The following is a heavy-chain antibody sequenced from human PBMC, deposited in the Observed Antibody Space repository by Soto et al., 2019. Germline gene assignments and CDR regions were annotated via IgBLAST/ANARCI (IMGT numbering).Heavy chain of an antibody. CDR1: GGSFSGYY. V-gene: IGHV4-34*01. Sequence: QVQLQQWGAGLLKPSETLSLTCEVHGGSFSGYYWTWIRQTPGKGLEWIGEISHSGTTNYQPSLTSPVTISADPSKKEFSLNLTSVTAADSGVYYCARGECSSVYCFTRWALDFWGQGTVVTVSS. CDR3: ARGECSSVYCFTRWALDF. J-gene: IGHJ3*01. D-gene: IGHD2-2*01. CDR2: ISHSGTT.